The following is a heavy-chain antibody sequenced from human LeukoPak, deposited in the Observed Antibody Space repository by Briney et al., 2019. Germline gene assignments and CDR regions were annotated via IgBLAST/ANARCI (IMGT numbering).Heavy chain of an antibody. V-gene: IGHV5-51*01. CDR3: ARRKYQLLAAFDP. CDR2: IYPGDSDT. CDR1: GYSFTSYW. J-gene: IGHJ5*02. D-gene: IGHD2-2*01. Sequence: GESLKISCKGSGYSFTSYWIGWVRQVPGKGLEWMGIIYPGDSDTRYSPSFQGQVTISADKSISTAYLQWSSLKASDTATYYCARRKYQLLAAFDPWGQGTLVTVSS.